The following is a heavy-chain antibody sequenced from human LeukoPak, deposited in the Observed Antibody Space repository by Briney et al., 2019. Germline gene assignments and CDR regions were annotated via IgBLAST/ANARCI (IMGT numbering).Heavy chain of an antibody. V-gene: IGHV4-59*01. CDR1: GGSISSYY. CDR3: ARSSGWYYFDY. Sequence: PSETLSLTCTVSGGSISSYYWSWIRQPPGKGLEWIGYIYYSGSTNYNPSLKSRVTISVDTSKNQFSLKLSSVTAADTAVYYCARSSGWYYFDYWGQGTLVSVSS. D-gene: IGHD6-19*01. J-gene: IGHJ4*02. CDR2: IYYSGST.